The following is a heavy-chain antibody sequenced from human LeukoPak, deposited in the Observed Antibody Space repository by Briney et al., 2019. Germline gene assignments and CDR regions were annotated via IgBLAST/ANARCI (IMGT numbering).Heavy chain of an antibody. J-gene: IGHJ4*02. CDR2: ISSSSSYI. Sequence: GGSLRLSCAASGFTFSDYYMSWIRQAPGKGLEWVSSISSSSSYIYYADSMKGRFTISRDNAKNSLYLQMNSLRAEDTAVYYCARDRVVAPYYFNYWGQGTLVTVSS. V-gene: IGHV3-11*06. D-gene: IGHD5-12*01. CDR3: ARDRVVAPYYFNY. CDR1: GFTFSDYY.